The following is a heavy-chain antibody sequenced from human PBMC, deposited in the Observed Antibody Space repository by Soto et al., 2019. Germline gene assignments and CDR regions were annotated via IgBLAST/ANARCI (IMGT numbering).Heavy chain of an antibody. J-gene: IGHJ4*02. V-gene: IGHV1-18*01. Sequence: QVQLVQSGAEVKKPGASVKVSCKASGYSFTSYGIGWVGQAPGQGLEWMGWISAYNGNTNYAQKLQGRVTMTTDTSTSTAYMELRSLRSDDTAVYYCARDRYCSGGSCYHFDYWGQGTLVTVSS. CDR3: ARDRYCSGGSCYHFDY. D-gene: IGHD2-15*01. CDR2: ISAYNGNT. CDR1: GYSFTSYG.